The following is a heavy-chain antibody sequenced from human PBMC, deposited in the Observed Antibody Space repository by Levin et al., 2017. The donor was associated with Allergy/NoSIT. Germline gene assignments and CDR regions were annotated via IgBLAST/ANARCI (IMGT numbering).Heavy chain of an antibody. CDR2: ISYDGSNK. D-gene: IGHD2-2*01. CDR1: GFTFSSYG. V-gene: IGHV3-30*18. Sequence: PGGSLRLSCAASGFTFSSYGMHWVRQAPGKGLEWVAVISYDGSNKYYADSVKGRFTISRDNSKNTLYLQMNSLRAEDTAVYYCAKGRGIVPAAVQPPLLYFDYWGQGTLVTVSS. J-gene: IGHJ4*02. CDR3: AKGRGIVPAAVQPPLLYFDY.